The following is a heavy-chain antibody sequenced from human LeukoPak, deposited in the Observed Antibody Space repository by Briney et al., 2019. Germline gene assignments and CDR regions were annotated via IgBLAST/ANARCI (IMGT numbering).Heavy chain of an antibody. Sequence: SETLSLTCTVSGGSISSYYWSWIRQPPGKGLEWIGYIYYSGSTNYSPSLKSRVTISVDTSKNQFSLKLSSVTGADTAVYYCARGFWEYNFDYWGQGTLVTVSS. V-gene: IGHV4-59*01. D-gene: IGHD3-3*01. CDR2: IYYSGST. J-gene: IGHJ4*02. CDR3: ARGFWEYNFDY. CDR1: GGSISSYY.